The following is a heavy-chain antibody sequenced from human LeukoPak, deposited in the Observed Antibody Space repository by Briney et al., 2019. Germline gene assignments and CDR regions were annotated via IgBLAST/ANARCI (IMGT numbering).Heavy chain of an antibody. Sequence: SETLSLTCTVSGGSISRFYWSWIRQPAGKGLEWIGRIYTSGSTYYNPSLKSRVTMSVDTSKNQFSLKLSSVTAADTAVYYCARDAYYYDSSGYYLSDYWGQGTLVTVSS. V-gene: IGHV4-4*07. J-gene: IGHJ4*02. CDR3: ARDAYYYDSSGYYLSDY. D-gene: IGHD3-22*01. CDR1: GGSISRFY. CDR2: IYTSGST.